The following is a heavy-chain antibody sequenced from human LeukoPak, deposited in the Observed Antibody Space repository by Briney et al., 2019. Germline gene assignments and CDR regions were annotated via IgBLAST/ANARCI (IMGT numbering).Heavy chain of an antibody. Sequence: ASVKVSCKASGYTFTGYYMHWVRQAPGQGLEWMGWINPNSGGTNYAQKFQGRVTMTRDTSISTAYMELSRLRSDDTAVYYCATSSVWVIVVVPAAIGDADFDYWGQGTLVTVSS. CDR1: GYTFTGYY. J-gene: IGHJ4*02. CDR2: INPNSGGT. CDR3: ATSSVWVIVVVPAAIGDADFDY. V-gene: IGHV1-2*02. D-gene: IGHD2-2*02.